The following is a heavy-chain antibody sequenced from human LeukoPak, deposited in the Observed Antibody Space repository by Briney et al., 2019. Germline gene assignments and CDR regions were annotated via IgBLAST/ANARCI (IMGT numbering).Heavy chain of an antibody. CDR2: ISYDGSKK. Sequence: GRSLRLSCAASGFTFSSYGMDWVRQAPGKGLDWVAGISYDGSKKYYVVSVKGPFTISRDNYKNTLLLQMNSLRAEDTAVYYCARDLGIYVFDIWGQGTMVTVSS. V-gene: IGHV3-30*03. D-gene: IGHD7-27*01. CDR1: GFTFSSYG. CDR3: ARDLGIYVFDI. J-gene: IGHJ3*02.